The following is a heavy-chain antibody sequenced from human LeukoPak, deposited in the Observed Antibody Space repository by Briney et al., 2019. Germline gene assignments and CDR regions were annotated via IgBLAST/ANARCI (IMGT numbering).Heavy chain of an antibody. Sequence: PSETLSLTCTVSGGSISSGSYYWSWIRQPAGKGLEWIGRIYTSGSTNHNPSLKSRVTISVDTSKNQFSLKLSSVTAADTAVYYCARAPQRSLDAFDIWGQGTMVTVSS. V-gene: IGHV4-61*02. CDR3: ARAPQRSLDAFDI. J-gene: IGHJ3*02. D-gene: IGHD6-25*01. CDR2: IYTSGST. CDR1: GGSISSGSYY.